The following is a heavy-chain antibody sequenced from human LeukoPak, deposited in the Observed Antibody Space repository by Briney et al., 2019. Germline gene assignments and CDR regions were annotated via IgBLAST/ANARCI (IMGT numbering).Heavy chain of an antibody. D-gene: IGHD6-13*01. CDR1: GFTFTSYA. CDR3: ARMGIAGTYDAFDI. V-gene: IGHV3-23*01. CDR2: IGGSGGST. Sequence: GGSRRFSGAASGFTFTSYAMSWGRQAPGKGLEWVSVIGGSGGSTYYAASVKGRFTIPRDNSKTTLYLQMNSLRAEDTAVYYCARMGIAGTYDAFDIRGQGTMVTVSS. J-gene: IGHJ3*02.